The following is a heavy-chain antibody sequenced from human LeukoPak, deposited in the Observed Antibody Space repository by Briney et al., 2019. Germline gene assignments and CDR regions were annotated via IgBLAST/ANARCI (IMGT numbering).Heavy chain of an antibody. J-gene: IGHJ4*02. CDR3: ASGRSGNQLLYVY. CDR2: INHSGGT. D-gene: IGHD2-2*02. V-gene: IGHV4-34*01. CDR1: GRSFSGSY. Sequence: SETLSLTCAVYGRSFSGSYWTWIRQPPGKGLEWIGEINHSGGTDHNPSLKSRVTMSVGTSKNQISLQLTSATAADTAVYYCASGRSGNQLLYVYWGQGTPVTVSS.